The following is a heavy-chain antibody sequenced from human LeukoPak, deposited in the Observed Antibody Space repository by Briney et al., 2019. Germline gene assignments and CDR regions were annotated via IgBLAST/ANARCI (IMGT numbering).Heavy chain of an antibody. CDR3: AREPDVSDY. D-gene: IGHD2/OR15-2a*01. Sequence: SETLSLTCTVSGGSISSSSYYWGWIRQPPGKGLEWIGSIYYSGSTYYNPSLKSRVTISVDTSKNQFSLKLSSVTAADTAVYYCAREPDVSDYWGQGTLVTVSS. J-gene: IGHJ4*02. CDR1: GGSISSSSYY. CDR2: IYYSGST. V-gene: IGHV4-39*07.